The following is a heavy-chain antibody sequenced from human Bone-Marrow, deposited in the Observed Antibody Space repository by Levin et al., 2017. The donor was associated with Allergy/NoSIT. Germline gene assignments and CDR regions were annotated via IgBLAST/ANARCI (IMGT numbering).Heavy chain of an antibody. CDR1: GFSVSNNF. J-gene: IGHJ4*02. CDR3: ARDGQGHSSSPY. V-gene: IGHV3-66*01. Sequence: PGGSLRLSCAASGFSVSNNFLNWVRQVPGKGLEWVSLIYSGGSTHYADSVKGRFSISRDNSWNTPYLQMNSLRVEDTAVYYCARDGQGHSSSPYWGQGTLVTVSS. CDR2: IYSGGST. D-gene: IGHD6-6*01.